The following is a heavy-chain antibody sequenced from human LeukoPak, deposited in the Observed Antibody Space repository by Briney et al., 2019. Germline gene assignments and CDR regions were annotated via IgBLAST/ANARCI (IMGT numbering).Heavy chain of an antibody. V-gene: IGHV4-39*01. CDR1: GGSISGSGLY. D-gene: IGHD4-17*01. CDR2: INYGGRT. CDR3: ARQDDNDHGDPNLFDP. Sequence: PSETLSLTCTVSGGSISGSGLYGGWIRQPPWKGLECIGSINYGGRTLYSSSIRSRVTISMDTSKNQFSLKLTSVTAADTAVYYCARQDDNDHGDPNLFDPCGQGTLVTVSS. J-gene: IGHJ5*02.